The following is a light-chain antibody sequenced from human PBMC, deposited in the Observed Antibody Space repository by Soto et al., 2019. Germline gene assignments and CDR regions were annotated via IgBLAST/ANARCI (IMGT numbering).Light chain of an antibody. V-gene: IGKV2-28*01. Sequence: DIVMTQSPLSLPVTPGEPASISCRSSQSLLHSNGYNYLDWYLQKPGQSRQLLISLGSNRASVVPARFSGSGSATDFTLNIARVEAEDFGVYYCMQALQSPYTFGQGTKLQIK. CDR2: LGS. CDR3: MQALQSPYT. J-gene: IGKJ2*01. CDR1: QSLLHSNGYNY.